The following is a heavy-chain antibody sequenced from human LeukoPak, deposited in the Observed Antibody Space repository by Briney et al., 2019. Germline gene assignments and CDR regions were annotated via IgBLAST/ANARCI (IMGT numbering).Heavy chain of an antibody. CDR2: FDPEDGET. Sequence: ASVTVSCKVSGYTLTELSMHWVRQAPGKGLEWMGGFDPEDGETIYAQKFQGRVTMTEDTSTNTAYMELSSLRSEDTAVYYCATLTMVRGVRSDYWGQGTLVTVSS. J-gene: IGHJ4*02. CDR1: GYTLTELS. D-gene: IGHD3-10*01. V-gene: IGHV1-24*01. CDR3: ATLTMVRGVRSDY.